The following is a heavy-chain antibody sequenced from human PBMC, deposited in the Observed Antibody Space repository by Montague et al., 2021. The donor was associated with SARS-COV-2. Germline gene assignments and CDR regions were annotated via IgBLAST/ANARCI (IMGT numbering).Heavy chain of an antibody. Sequence: SETLSLTCAVSGGSITDFSWSWVRQPPGKGLEWIGRVTTSGTTNYSPSLMSRVTMSVDTSKNQFSLNLNSVTAADTAIYYCARTRTRPFSLDSWGQGTLVTVSS. CDR3: ARTRTRPFSLDS. D-gene: IGHD6-6*01. V-gene: IGHV4-4*07. J-gene: IGHJ4*02. CDR1: GGSITDFS. CDR2: VTTSGTT.